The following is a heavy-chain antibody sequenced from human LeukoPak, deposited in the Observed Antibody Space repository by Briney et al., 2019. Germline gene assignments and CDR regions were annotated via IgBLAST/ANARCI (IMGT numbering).Heavy chain of an antibody. D-gene: IGHD6-19*01. CDR1: GGSISSSSDY. J-gene: IGHJ4*02. Sequence: SETLSLTCNVSGGSISSSSDYWGWIRQPPGKGLEWIGSIYYSGSTYYNPSLKSRVTISVDTSKNQFSLKLSSVTAADTAVYYCARDLDSSGWYYWGQGTLVTVSS. CDR3: ARDLDSSGWYY. V-gene: IGHV4-39*07. CDR2: IYYSGST.